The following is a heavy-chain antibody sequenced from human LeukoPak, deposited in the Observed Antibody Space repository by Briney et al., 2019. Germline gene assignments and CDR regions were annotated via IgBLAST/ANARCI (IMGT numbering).Heavy chain of an antibody. J-gene: IGHJ3*02. CDR1: GYTFTGYY. CDR3: ASKALDIVVVPAAPWDAFDI. CDR2: INPNSGGT. Sequence: ASVKVSCKAFGYTFTGYYMHWVRQAPGQGLEWMGWINPNSGGTNYAQKFQGRVTMTRDTSISTAYMELSRLRSDDTAVYYCASKALDIVVVPAAPWDAFDIWGQGTMVTVSS. D-gene: IGHD2-2*01. V-gene: IGHV1-2*02.